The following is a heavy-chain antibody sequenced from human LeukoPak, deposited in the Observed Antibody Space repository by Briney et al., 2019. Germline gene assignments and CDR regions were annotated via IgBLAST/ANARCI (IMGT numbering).Heavy chain of an antibody. CDR1: GFTFSTYT. CDR2: ISGSGGGT. V-gene: IGHV3-23*01. Sequence: GGSLRLSCVASGFTFSTYTMSWVRQAPGKGLEWVSAISGSGGGTFYGDSVRGRFTISRDNSKSTLYLQINSLRAEDTAVYYCAKFRGATVTTYYLDYWGQGTLVTVSS. CDR3: AKFRGATVTTYYLDY. D-gene: IGHD4-17*01. J-gene: IGHJ4*02.